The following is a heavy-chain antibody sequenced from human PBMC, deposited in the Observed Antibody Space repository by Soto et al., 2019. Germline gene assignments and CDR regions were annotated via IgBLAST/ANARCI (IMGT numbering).Heavy chain of an antibody. V-gene: IGHV5-51*01. CDR1: GYNFAGYW. J-gene: IGHJ4*02. CDR3: ARGGVSTRTFDY. Sequence: PGESLKISCKGSGYNFAGYWIAWVRQMPGKGLELMGIIYPSDSDTRYRPSFQGQVTISADKSISSAYLQWSSLGASDTAMYYCARGGVSTRTFDYWGQGTPVTV. CDR2: IYPSDSDT. D-gene: IGHD3-3*01.